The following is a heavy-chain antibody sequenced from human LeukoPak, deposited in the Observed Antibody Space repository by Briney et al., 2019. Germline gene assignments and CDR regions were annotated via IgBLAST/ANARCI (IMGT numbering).Heavy chain of an antibody. CDR3: ARAKLDIVVVPAAMAYYGMDV. J-gene: IGHJ6*02. Sequence: GGSLRLSCAASGFTFSSYSMNWVRQAPGKGLEWVSSISSSSSYIYYADSVKGRFTISRDNAKNSLYLQMNSLRAEDTAVYYCARAKLDIVVVPAAMAYYGMDVWGQGTTVTVSS. CDR1: GFTFSSYS. CDR2: ISSSSSYI. D-gene: IGHD2-2*03. V-gene: IGHV3-21*04.